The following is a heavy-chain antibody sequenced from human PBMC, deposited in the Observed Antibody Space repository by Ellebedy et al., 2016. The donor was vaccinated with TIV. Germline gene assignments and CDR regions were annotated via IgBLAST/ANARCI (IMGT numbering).Heavy chain of an antibody. Sequence: SETLSLTCTVSGGSISSYYWSWILQPPGKGLEWIGYIYYSGSTNYNPSLKSRVTISVDTSKNQFSLKLSSVTAADTAMYYCTRGGTSYSDYWGQGTLVTVSS. CDR2: IYYSGST. J-gene: IGHJ4*02. V-gene: IGHV4-59*12. CDR1: GGSISSYY. D-gene: IGHD1-1*01. CDR3: TRGGTSYSDY.